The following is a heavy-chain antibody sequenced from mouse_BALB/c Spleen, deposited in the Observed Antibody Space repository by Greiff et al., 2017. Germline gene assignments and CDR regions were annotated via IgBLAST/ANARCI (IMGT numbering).Heavy chain of an antibody. CDR3: ARRGGHGDFDY. Sequence: EVKVVESGGDLVKPGGSLKLSCAASGFTFSSYGMSWVRQTPDKRLEWVATISSGGSYTYYPDSVKGRFTISRDNAKNTLYLQMSSLKSEDTAMYYCARRGGHGDFDYWGQGTTLTVSS. CDR1: GFTFSSYG. J-gene: IGHJ2*01. V-gene: IGHV5-6*02. CDR2: ISSGGSYT.